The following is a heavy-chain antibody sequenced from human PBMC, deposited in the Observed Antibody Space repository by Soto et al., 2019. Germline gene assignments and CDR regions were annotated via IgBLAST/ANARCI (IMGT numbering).Heavy chain of an antibody. V-gene: IGHV3-23*01. CDR3: AKGGDSSSSYYYGMDV. CDR2: ISGSGDNT. Sequence: GGSLRLSCAASAFTFTNYAMNWVRQAPGKRLEWVSGISGSGDNTYYADSVKGRFTISRDDSKNTVSLQMDSLRVADTAVYYCAKGGDSSSSYYYGMDVWGQGTTVTVSS. J-gene: IGHJ6*02. D-gene: IGHD6-6*01. CDR1: AFTFTNYA.